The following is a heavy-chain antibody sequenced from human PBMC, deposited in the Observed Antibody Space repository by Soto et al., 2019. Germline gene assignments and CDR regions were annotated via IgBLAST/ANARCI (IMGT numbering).Heavy chain of an antibody. Sequence: EVQLVESGGGLVQPGGSLRLSCTASGFAFSNYSMNWVRQTPGKGLEWISYFSNSVGGTVDTLYYADSLEGRFTISRDKANNSLYLQMDSPRGEDMAMYYCVSSFCGRIDLWGQGTLVTVSS. CDR2: FSNSVGGTVDTL. CDR3: VSSFCGRIDL. J-gene: IGHJ5*02. D-gene: IGHD2-15*01. V-gene: IGHV3-48*01. CDR1: GFAFSNYS.